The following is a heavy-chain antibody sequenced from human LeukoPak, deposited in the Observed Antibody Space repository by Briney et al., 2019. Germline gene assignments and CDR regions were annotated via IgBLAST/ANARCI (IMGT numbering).Heavy chain of an antibody. V-gene: IGHV4-59*12. CDR1: GGSISSYY. CDR3: ARGRYGSGSSLWLDP. D-gene: IGHD3-10*01. Sequence: PSETLSLTCTVSGGSISSYYWSWIRQPPGKGLEWIGYIYYSGSTNYNPSLKSRVTISVDTSKNQFSLKLSSVTAADTAVYYCARGRYGSGSSLWLDPWGQGTLVTVSS. J-gene: IGHJ5*02. CDR2: IYYSGST.